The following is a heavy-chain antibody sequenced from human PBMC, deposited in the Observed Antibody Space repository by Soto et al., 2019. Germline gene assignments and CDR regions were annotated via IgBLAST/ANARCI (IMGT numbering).Heavy chain of an antibody. CDR3: ARVAPEYSSTPRRFDF. CDR1: GFTFGIYA. J-gene: IGHJ4*02. CDR2: ISGSGGSI. D-gene: IGHD6-13*01. Sequence: LRLSCAASGFTFGIYAMSWVRQAPGKGLEWVSSISGSGGSIYYAHSVKGRFTISRDKTKNTLDLQMNSLRAEDTAVYHCARVAPEYSSTPRRFDFWGQGTLVTVSS. V-gene: IGHV3-23*01.